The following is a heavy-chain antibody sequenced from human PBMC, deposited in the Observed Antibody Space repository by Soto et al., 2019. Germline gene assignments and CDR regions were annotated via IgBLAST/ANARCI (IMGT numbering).Heavy chain of an antibody. J-gene: IGHJ6*02. D-gene: IGHD1-1*01. V-gene: IGHV4-31*03. CDR3: ARDRGDGYNPMCGMDV. CDR1: GGSLSSGGYY. Sequence: QVQLQESGPGLVKPSQTLSLTCTVSGGSLSSGGYYWTWIRQHPGKGLEWIGYISYSGNTYHSPSLKSRLSISVVTSKSPFSLQLSSVTAADTAVYYCARDRGDGYNPMCGMDVLGQGTTVTVSS. CDR2: ISYSGNT.